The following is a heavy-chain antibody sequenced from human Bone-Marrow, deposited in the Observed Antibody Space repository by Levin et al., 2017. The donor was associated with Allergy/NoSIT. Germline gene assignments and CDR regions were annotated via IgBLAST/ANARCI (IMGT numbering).Heavy chain of an antibody. CDR1: GGSLTNGDYY. J-gene: IGHJ4*02. CDR2: IYYSGST. CDR3: ARAAYYEFVWGSFRFFDH. V-gene: IGHV4-30-4*01. Sequence: KPGGSLRLSCAVSGGSLTNGDYYWSWLRQSPGKGLEWIGYIYYSGSTYYTPSLKSRVLISIDTSENQFSLKLKSVTAADTAVYFCARAAYYEFVWGSFRFFDHWGQGSLVTVSS. D-gene: IGHD3-16*02.